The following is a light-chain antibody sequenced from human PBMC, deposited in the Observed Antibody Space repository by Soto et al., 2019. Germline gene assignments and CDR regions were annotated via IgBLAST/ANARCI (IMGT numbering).Light chain of an antibody. CDR2: DVT. Sequence: QSALTQPRSVSGSPGQSVTISCTGTSSDVGDYNYVSWYQQYPGKAPKPMIYDVTKRPSGVPDRFSGSKSGNTASLTISGLQAEDEADYYCCSYAGSYGPYVFGTGTKVTV. CDR3: CSYAGSYGPYV. CDR1: SSDVGDYNY. J-gene: IGLJ1*01. V-gene: IGLV2-11*01.